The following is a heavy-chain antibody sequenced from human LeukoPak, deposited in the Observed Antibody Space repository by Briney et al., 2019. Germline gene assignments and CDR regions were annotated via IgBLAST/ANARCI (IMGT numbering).Heavy chain of an antibody. J-gene: IGHJ4*02. CDR3: ARDRFYGSGTYYRFDY. CDR2: IIPIFGTA. D-gene: IGHD3-10*01. V-gene: IGHV1-69*13. CDR1: GGTFSSYA. Sequence: ASVKVSCKASGGTFSSYAIDWVRQAPGQGLEWMGGIIPIFGTANCAPKFQGRVTITADESTSTTYMELSSLRSQDTAMSYCARDRFYGSGTYYRFDYWGQGTLVIVSS.